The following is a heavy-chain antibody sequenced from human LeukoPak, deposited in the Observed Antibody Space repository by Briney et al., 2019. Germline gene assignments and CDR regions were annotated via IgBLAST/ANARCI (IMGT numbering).Heavy chain of an antibody. V-gene: IGHV4-39*07. CDR3: ARDGVLGGLFVWDY. CDR1: GGSISSRSYY. D-gene: IGHD3-16*01. J-gene: IGHJ4*02. CDR2: IYYSGST. Sequence: SETLSLTCTVSGGSISSRSYYWGWIRQPPGKGLEWIGSIYYSGSTYYNPSLKSRVTISVDTSKNQFSLKLSSVTAADTAVYYCARDGVLGGLFVWDYWGQGTLVTVSS.